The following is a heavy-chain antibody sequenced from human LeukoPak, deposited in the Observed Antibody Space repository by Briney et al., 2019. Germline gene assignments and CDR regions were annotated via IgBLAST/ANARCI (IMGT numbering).Heavy chain of an antibody. Sequence: ASVKVSCKASGYTFTSYDINWVRQATGQGLEWMGWMNPNSGNTGYAQKFQGRVTITTDESTSTAYMELSSLRSEDTAVYYCARVYYDSSGYYREYFQHWGQGTLVTVSS. D-gene: IGHD3-22*01. CDR1: GYTFTSYD. J-gene: IGHJ1*01. V-gene: IGHV1-8*01. CDR3: ARVYYDSSGYYREYFQH. CDR2: MNPNSGNT.